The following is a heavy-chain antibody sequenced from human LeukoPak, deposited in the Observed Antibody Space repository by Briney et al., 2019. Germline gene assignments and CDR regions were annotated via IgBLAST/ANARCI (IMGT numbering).Heavy chain of an antibody. CDR1: GFTFRGYS. Sequence: GGSLRLSCAACGFTFRGYSMNWIRQAPGKGLEWVSSFGTRSTSIYHAGSVKGRIAISRDNAKNSLYLQMNSLRAEDTALYYCAREVSEGFDFWGQGTLVTVSS. CDR2: FGTRSTSI. CDR3: AREVSEGFDF. V-gene: IGHV3-21*01. D-gene: IGHD3-22*01. J-gene: IGHJ4*02.